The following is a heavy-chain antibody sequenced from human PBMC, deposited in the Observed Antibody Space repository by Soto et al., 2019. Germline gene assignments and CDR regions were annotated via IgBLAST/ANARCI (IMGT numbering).Heavy chain of an antibody. V-gene: IGHV3-23*01. CDR1: GFTFSSYA. CDR2: ISGSGGST. D-gene: IGHD3-22*01. Sequence: PGGSLRLSCAASGFTFSSYAMSWVRQAPGKGREWVSAISGSGGSTYYADPVKGRFTISRDNSKNTLYLQMNSLRAEDTAVYYCAKGYSSGYYHPEYFQHWGQGTLVTAPQ. CDR3: AKGYSSGYYHPEYFQH. J-gene: IGHJ1*01.